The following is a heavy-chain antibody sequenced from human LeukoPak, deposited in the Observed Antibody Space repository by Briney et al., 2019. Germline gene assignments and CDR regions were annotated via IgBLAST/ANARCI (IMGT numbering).Heavy chain of an antibody. CDR2: MNPNSGNT. D-gene: IGHD2-21*02. CDR3: ARDFAVTDDWYFDL. V-gene: IGHV1-8*01. CDR1: GYTFTSYD. J-gene: IGHJ2*01. Sequence: ASVKVSCKASGYTFTSYDINWVRQATGQGLEWMGWMNPNSGNTGYAQKFQGRVTMTRNTSISTVYMELSSLRSEDTAVYYCARDFAVTDDWYFDLWGRGTLVTVSS.